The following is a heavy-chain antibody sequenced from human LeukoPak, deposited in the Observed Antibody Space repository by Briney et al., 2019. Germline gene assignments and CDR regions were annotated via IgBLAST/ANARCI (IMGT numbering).Heavy chain of an antibody. Sequence: PSETLSLTCTVSGGSISSYSWSWIRQPPGKGLEWIGYIYYSGSTNYNPSLKSRVTISVDTSKNQFSLKLSSVTAADTAVYYCARAGRSGSYLIRYSLDAFDIWGQGTMVTVSS. CDR1: GGSISSYS. V-gene: IGHV4-59*12. CDR3: ARAGRSGSYLIRYSLDAFDI. CDR2: IYYSGST. D-gene: IGHD1-26*01. J-gene: IGHJ3*02.